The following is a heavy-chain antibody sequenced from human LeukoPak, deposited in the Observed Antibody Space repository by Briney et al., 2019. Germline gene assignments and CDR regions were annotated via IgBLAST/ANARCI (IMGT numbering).Heavy chain of an antibody. D-gene: IGHD5-18*01. CDR2: INPNSGGT. Sequence: VEVSCKASGYTFTGYYMHWVRQAPGQGLEWMGWINPNSGGTNYAQKFQGRVTMTRDTSISTAYMELSRLRSDDTAVYYCAKDIDIAMVGGGYYGMDVWGQGTTVTVSS. CDR1: GYTFTGYY. CDR3: AKDIDIAMVGGGYYGMDV. V-gene: IGHV1-2*02. J-gene: IGHJ6*02.